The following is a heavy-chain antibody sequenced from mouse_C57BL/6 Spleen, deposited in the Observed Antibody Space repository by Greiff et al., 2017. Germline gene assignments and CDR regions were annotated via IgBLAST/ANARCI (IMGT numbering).Heavy chain of an antibody. V-gene: IGHV1-69*01. CDR3: ERSGYAMGY. D-gene: IGHD3-1*01. Sequence: VQLQQPGAELVMPGASVKLSCKASGYTFTSYWMHWVKQRPGQGLEWIGEIDPSDSYTNYNQKFKGKSTLTVDKSSSTAYMQLSSLTSEDYAVYYCERSGYAMGYWGKGTSVTVAS. J-gene: IGHJ4*01. CDR1: GYTFTSYW. CDR2: IDPSDSYT.